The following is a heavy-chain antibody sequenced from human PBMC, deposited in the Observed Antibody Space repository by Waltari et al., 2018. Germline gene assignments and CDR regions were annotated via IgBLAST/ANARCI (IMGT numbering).Heavy chain of an antibody. J-gene: IGHJ5*02. V-gene: IGHV4-34*01. Sequence: QVQLQQWGAGLLKPSETLSLTCAVYGGSFSGYYWSWIRQPPGKGLEWIGEINHSGSTNYNPSLKSRVTISVDTSKNQFSLKLSSVTAADTAVYYCARELKEYCSGGSCYSFVTWGQGTLVTVSS. CDR1: GGSFSGYY. CDR2: INHSGST. CDR3: ARELKEYCSGGSCYSFVT. D-gene: IGHD2-15*01.